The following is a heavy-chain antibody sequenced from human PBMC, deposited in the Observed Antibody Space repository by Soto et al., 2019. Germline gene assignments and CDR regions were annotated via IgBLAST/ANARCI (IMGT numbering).Heavy chain of an antibody. Sequence: VQLLESGGGLVQPGGSLRLSCAASGFTFSSYAMSWVRQAPGKGLEWVSAISGSGGSTYYADSVKGRFTISRDNSKNTLYLQMNSLRAEDTAVYYCAKDRGGYCSGGSCYWVGAFDIWGQGTMVTVSS. CDR2: ISGSGGST. J-gene: IGHJ3*02. D-gene: IGHD2-15*01. V-gene: IGHV3-23*01. CDR1: GFTFSSYA. CDR3: AKDRGGYCSGGSCYWVGAFDI.